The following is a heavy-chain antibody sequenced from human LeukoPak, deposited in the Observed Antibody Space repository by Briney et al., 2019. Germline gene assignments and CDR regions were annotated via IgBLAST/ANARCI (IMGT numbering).Heavy chain of an antibody. CDR3: ARGYSSSWNYFDY. CDR1: GGSISSYY. CDR2: IYDSGNT. V-gene: IGHV4-59*01. D-gene: IGHD6-13*01. J-gene: IGHJ4*02. Sequence: SETLSLTCTVSGGSISSYYWNWIRQPPGKGLEWIGYIYDSGNTNYNPSLKSRVTISVDKSKSQFSLKLSSVTAADTAVYYCARGYSSSWNYFDYWGQGTLVTVSS.